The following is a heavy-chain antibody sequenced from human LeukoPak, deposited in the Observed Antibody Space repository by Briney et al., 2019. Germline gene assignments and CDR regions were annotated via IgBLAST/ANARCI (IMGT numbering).Heavy chain of an antibody. D-gene: IGHD3-16*01. CDR2: IKQDGGEK. Sequence: GGSLRLSCEASGFSFGNYWMSWVRQAPGRGLEWVSNIKQDGGEKLYVDSVKGRFTISRDNAKNSLYLQMNSLRAEDTAVYYCASPDVTHYYYYMDVWGKGTTVTVSS. CDR1: GFSFGNYW. CDR3: ASPDVTHYYYYMDV. J-gene: IGHJ6*03. V-gene: IGHV3-7*01.